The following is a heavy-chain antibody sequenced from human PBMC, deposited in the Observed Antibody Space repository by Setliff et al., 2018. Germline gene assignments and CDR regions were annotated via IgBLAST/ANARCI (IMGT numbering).Heavy chain of an antibody. V-gene: IGHV4-34*01. D-gene: IGHD6-6*01. CDR1: GGTFSDYH. CDR2: INHRGST. J-gene: IGHJ4*02. Sequence: SETLSLTCAAYGGTFSDYHWTWIRQSPEKGLEWIGEINHRGSTNYNPSLKSRATISIDTSRDQFSLKLISMIAADTAVYYCARGRNIAARLLDSWGQGTLVTVSS. CDR3: ARGRNIAARLLDS.